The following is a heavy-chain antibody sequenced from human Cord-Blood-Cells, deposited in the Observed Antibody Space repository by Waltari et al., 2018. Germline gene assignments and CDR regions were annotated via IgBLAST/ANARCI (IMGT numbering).Heavy chain of an antibody. Sequence: QVQLQQWGAGLLKPSETLSLTCAVYGGSFSGYYWSWIRQPPGKGLEWIGEINHSGSTNYNPTLKSRVTRSVDTSKNQFSLKLSSVTAADTAVYYCARGQPNFDYWGQGTLVTVSS. D-gene: IGHD2-2*01. V-gene: IGHV4-34*01. CDR2: INHSGST. CDR3: ARGQPNFDY. J-gene: IGHJ4*02. CDR1: GGSFSGYY.